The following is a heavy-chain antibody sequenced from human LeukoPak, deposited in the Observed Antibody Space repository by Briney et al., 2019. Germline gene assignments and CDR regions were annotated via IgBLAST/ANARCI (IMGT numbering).Heavy chain of an antibody. CDR2: IHHDGSNK. Sequence: GGSLRLSCAASGFTFSSYGMHWVRQAPGKGLDWVAFIHHDGSNKYYADSVRGRFTISRDDSKHTLYLQMGSLRAADMALYHCARDRSGSYTSYYFDYWGQGTLVTVSS. CDR3: ARDRSGSYTSYYFDY. V-gene: IGHV3-30*02. J-gene: IGHJ4*02. D-gene: IGHD1-26*01. CDR1: GFTFSSYG.